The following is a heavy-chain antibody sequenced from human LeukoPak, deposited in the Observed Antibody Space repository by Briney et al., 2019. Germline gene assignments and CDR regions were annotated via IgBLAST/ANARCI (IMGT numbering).Heavy chain of an antibody. Sequence: GGSXRLSCAASGFTFSSYSMNWVRQAPGKGLEWVSYISSSSSTIYYADSVKGRFTISRDNAKTSLYLQMNSLRAEDTAVYYCARDTSVLLWFGAIRKYGYWGQGTLVTVSS. CDR2: ISSSSSTI. V-gene: IGHV3-48*01. CDR3: ARDTSVLLWFGAIRKYGY. CDR1: GFTFSSYS. D-gene: IGHD3-10*01. J-gene: IGHJ4*02.